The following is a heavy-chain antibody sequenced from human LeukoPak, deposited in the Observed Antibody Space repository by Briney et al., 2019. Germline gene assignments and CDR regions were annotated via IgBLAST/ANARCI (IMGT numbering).Heavy chain of an antibody. CDR1: GFNFSTYA. J-gene: IGHJ4*02. D-gene: IGHD2-21*02. V-gene: IGHV3-23*01. Sequence: PGGSLRLSCAASGFNFSTYAMGWVRQAPGEGLEWVSSIKGGGGDPFYADSVRGRFTISRDKSKNTLYLQLNSLRPEDTAVYFCAQGGHDFNPFYYWGQGTLVTVSS. CDR2: IKGGGGDP. CDR3: AQGGHDFNPFYY.